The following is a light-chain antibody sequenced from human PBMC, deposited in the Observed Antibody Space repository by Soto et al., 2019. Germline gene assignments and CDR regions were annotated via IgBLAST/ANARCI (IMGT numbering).Light chain of an antibody. CDR1: MRDVGAYNL. Sequence: QSALTQPASVSGSPGQSITISCAGTMRDVGAYNLVSWYQQHPGRAPQLIIYEVRNRPSGISFRFSGSKSGNTASLTISGPQAELEADYYCISYTSKSSLILGGGTQLTVL. V-gene: IGLV2-14*01. CDR3: ISYTSKSSLI. J-gene: IGLJ2*01. CDR2: EVR.